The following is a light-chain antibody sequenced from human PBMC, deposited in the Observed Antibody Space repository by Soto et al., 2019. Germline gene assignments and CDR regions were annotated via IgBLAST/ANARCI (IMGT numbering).Light chain of an antibody. Sequence: DIQMTQSPSSLSASVGDRVTITCRASQSISSYLNWYQQKPGKAPKLLIYAASSLQSGVPSRFSGSGSGTDFTLTISSLQMEDVSTYFLQQSYSTPLTVGQG. J-gene: IGKJ1*01. CDR1: QSISSY. V-gene: IGKV1-39*01. CDR3: QQSYSTPLT. CDR2: AAS.